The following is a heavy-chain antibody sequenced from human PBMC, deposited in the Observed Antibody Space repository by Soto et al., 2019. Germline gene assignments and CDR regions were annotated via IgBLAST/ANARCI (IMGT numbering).Heavy chain of an antibody. V-gene: IGHV4-30-2*01. D-gene: IGHD5-12*01. CDR3: AAGGGLPRYY. J-gene: IGHJ4*02. CDR1: GGSISSGGYS. Sequence: QLQLQESGSGLVKPSQTLSLTCAVSGGSISSGGYSWSWIRQPPGKGLEWIGYIYHSGSTYYNPSLKGRVTISVARSTNQFSMTLSSVTAADTAVYYCAAGGGLPRYYWGQGTLVTVSS. CDR2: IYHSGST.